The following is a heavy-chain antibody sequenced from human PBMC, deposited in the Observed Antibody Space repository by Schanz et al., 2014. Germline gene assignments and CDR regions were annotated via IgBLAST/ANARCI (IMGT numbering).Heavy chain of an antibody. D-gene: IGHD3-10*01. CDR1: GITFSDYA. CDR2: IRGSGGST. CDR3: AKDDVWASGSYYDY. V-gene: IGHV3-23*01. J-gene: IGHJ4*02. Sequence: EVQLLESGGALEQPGGSLRLSCAASGITFSDYAMSWVRQAPGKGLKWVSGIRGSGGSTYYADSVKGRFTISRDNSKNTLYLQMSSLRAEDTAVYYCAKDDVWASGSYYDYWGQGTLVTVSS.